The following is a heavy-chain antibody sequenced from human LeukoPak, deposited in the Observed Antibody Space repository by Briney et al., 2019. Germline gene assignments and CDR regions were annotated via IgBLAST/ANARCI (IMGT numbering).Heavy chain of an antibody. CDR3: ARDAYGDYYFDY. Sequence: SVQVSCKASGGTFSSYAISWVRQAPGQRLEWMGGIIPIFGTANYAQKFQGRVTITADESTSTAYMELSSLRSEDTAVYYCARDAYGDYYFDYWGQGTLVTVSS. CDR2: IIPIFGTA. J-gene: IGHJ4*02. CDR1: GGTFSSYA. V-gene: IGHV1-69*13. D-gene: IGHD4-17*01.